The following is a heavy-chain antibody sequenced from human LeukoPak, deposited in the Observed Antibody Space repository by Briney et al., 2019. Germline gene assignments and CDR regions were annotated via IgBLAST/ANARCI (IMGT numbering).Heavy chain of an antibody. J-gene: IGHJ4*02. CDR1: GFTFTSYW. D-gene: IGHD5-18*01. CDR3: ATSKDTAGGPY. Sequence: GGSLRLSCAASGFTFTSYWMTWVRQAPGKGLEWLANIRQDGGATYYGGSVKGRFTISRDNAKNSLSLQMNSLRAEDTAVYYCATSKDTAGGPYWGQGTLVTVSS. CDR2: IRQDGGAT. V-gene: IGHV3-7*01.